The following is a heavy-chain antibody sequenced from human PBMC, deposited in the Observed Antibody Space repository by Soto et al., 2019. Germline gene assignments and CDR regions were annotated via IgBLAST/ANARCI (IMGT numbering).Heavy chain of an antibody. D-gene: IGHD6-13*01. CDR1: GYTFTSYD. J-gene: IGHJ5*02. CDR2: MNPNSGNT. V-gene: IGHV1-8*01. Sequence: QVQLVQSGAEVKKPGASVKVSCKASGYTFTSYDINWVRQATGQGLEWMGWMNPNSGNTDYAQKFQGRVTMTRNTSISTAYMELSSLRAEDTAVDYCARERSAAGAGGFDPWGQGTLVTVSS. CDR3: ARERSAAGAGGFDP.